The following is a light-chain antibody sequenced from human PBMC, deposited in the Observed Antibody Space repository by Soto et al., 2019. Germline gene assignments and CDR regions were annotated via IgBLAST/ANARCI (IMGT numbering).Light chain of an antibody. CDR3: QQDYNFPSWT. J-gene: IGKJ1*01. V-gene: IGKV3-11*01. CDR1: QSVSSY. Sequence: VLTQSPAALSLSPGERATLSCRASQSVSSYLAWYQQKPGQAPRLLIYDASNRATGIPARFSGSGSGTDFTLTISSLQPEDVAVHCCQQDYNFPSWTFGQGTKVDI. CDR2: DAS.